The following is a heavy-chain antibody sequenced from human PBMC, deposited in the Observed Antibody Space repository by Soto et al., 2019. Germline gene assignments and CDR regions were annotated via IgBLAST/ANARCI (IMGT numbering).Heavy chain of an antibody. CDR1: GFTFSSYS. J-gene: IGHJ6*02. V-gene: IGHV3-21*01. Sequence: GSLRHSCAASGFTFSSYSMNCVRQAPGKGLEWVSSISSSSSYIYYADSVKGRFTISRDNAKNSLYLQMNSLRAEDTAVYYCAIYLHPAVAPEHYYYYGMDVWGQGTMVTVSS. D-gene: IGHD2-15*01. CDR3: AIYLHPAVAPEHYYYYGMDV. CDR2: ISSSSSYI.